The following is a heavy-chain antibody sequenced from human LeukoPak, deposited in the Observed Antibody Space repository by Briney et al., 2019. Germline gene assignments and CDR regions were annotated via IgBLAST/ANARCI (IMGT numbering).Heavy chain of an antibody. CDR1: GYRFTSYW. CDR3: ARREGRLYAFDS. J-gene: IGHJ4*02. D-gene: IGHD4/OR15-4a*01. Sequence: GESLKISCKVSGYRFTSYWIGWVRQMPGKGLEWMGIIYPGDSDTRYSPSFQGQVTISADRSISTAYLQWSSLKASDTAIYYCARREGRLYAFDSWGQGTLVTVSS. V-gene: IGHV5-51*01. CDR2: IYPGDSDT.